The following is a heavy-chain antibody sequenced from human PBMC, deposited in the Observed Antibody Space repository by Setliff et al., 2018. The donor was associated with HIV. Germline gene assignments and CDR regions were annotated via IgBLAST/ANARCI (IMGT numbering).Heavy chain of an antibody. D-gene: IGHD6-19*01. J-gene: IGHJ4*02. Sequence: PGGSLRLSCAASGFTFSSYNMNWVRQAPGKGLEWVSSISSSSSYIYYADSVKGRFTISRDNAKRSLYLRMNRLRAEDTAVYYCARSGSGWYEGGYYFDYWGQGTLVTVSS. CDR1: GFTFSSYN. V-gene: IGHV3-21*01. CDR2: ISSSSSYI. CDR3: ARSGSGWYEGGYYFDY.